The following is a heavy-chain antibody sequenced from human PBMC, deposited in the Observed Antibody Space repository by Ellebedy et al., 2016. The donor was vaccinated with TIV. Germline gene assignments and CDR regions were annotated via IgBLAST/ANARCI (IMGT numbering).Heavy chain of an antibody. V-gene: IGHV3-30*18. CDR1: GFTFSTYG. Sequence: PGGSLRLSCAASGFTFSTYGMHWVRQAPGKGLEWVAVISSDGSNKYYAASVKGRFTISRDNSKNTLYLQMNSLRAEDTDVYYCAKDYYDILTGYYGPDYWGQGTLVTVSS. CDR2: ISSDGSNK. CDR3: AKDYYDILTGYYGPDY. D-gene: IGHD3-9*01. J-gene: IGHJ4*02.